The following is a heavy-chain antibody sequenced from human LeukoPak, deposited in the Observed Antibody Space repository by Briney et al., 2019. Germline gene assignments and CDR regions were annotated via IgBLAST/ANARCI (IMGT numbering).Heavy chain of an antibody. J-gene: IGHJ4*02. CDR2: ISERGGST. CDR3: AKRGIVIRAVIIIGFHKEAYYFDY. Sequence: GGSLRLSCVVSGITLSNYGMSWVRQAPGKGLEWVSGISERGGSTNYADSVKGRFIISRDTSKNSAYMQINSLRVEDTAVYFCAKRGIVIRAVIIIGFHKEAYYFDYWGQGILVTVSS. V-gene: IGHV3-23*01. CDR1: GITLSNYG. D-gene: IGHD3-10*01.